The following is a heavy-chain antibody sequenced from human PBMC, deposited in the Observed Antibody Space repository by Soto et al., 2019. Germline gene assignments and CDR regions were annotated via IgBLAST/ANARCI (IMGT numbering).Heavy chain of an antibody. Sequence: GASVKVSCKASGYIFTNYAIHWVRQAPGQRLEWMGWINGGNGNTKYSQKFQGRVTITRDTSASTGYMDLSSLRSEDTAAYYCARSGYSSGWYHWYFDFWGRGTLVTVSS. J-gene: IGHJ2*01. V-gene: IGHV1-3*01. CDR3: ARSGYSSGWYHWYFDF. CDR1: GYIFTNYA. CDR2: INGGNGNT. D-gene: IGHD6-19*01.